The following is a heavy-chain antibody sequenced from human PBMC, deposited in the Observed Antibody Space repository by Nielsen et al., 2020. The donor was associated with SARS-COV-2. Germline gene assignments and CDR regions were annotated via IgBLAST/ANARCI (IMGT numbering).Heavy chain of an antibody. CDR2: TYYRSKWYN. CDR1: GDSVSSKSAA. Sequence: SQTLSLTCAISGDSVSSKSAAWNWIRQSPSRGLEWLGRTYYRSKWYNEYALSVRSRITINPDTSKNHFSLQLNSVTPDDTAVYFCARLLWGTNDWYDWGFDSWGQGSLVTVSS. V-gene: IGHV6-1*01. CDR3: ARLLWGTNDWYDWGFDS. D-gene: IGHD1-1*01. J-gene: IGHJ4*02.